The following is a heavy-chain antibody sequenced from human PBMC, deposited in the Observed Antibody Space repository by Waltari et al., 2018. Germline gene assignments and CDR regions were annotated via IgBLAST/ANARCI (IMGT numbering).Heavy chain of an antibody. D-gene: IGHD3-9*01. CDR3: ARDLTGVEL. V-gene: IGHV3-53*01. J-gene: IGHJ2*01. Sequence: EVQLVESGGGLIQPGGSLRLSCAASGFTVSSNYMSWVRQAPGKGLEWVSVIYSAGSTHDADSVKGRFTISRDNSKNTLYLQMNNLRAEDTAVYYCARDLTGVELWGRGTLVTVSS. CDR1: GFTVSSNY. CDR2: IYSAGST.